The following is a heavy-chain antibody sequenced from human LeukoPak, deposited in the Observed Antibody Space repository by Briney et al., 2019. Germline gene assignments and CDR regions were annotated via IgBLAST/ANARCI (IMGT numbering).Heavy chain of an antibody. CDR2: ISSSSSYI. D-gene: IGHD3-10*01. J-gene: IGHJ4*02. V-gene: IGHV3-21*01. Sequence: GGSLRLSCAASGFTFSSYSMNWVRQAPGKGLGWVSSISSSSSYIYYADSVKGRFTISRDNAKNSLYLQMNSLRAEDTAVYYCARDRTTMVRGVSNDYWGQGTLVTVSS. CDR1: GFTFSSYS. CDR3: ARDRTTMVRGVSNDY.